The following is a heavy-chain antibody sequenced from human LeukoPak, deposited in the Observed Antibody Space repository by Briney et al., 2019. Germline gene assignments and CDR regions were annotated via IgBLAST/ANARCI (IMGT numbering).Heavy chain of an antibody. CDR1: GFTFSSYG. V-gene: IGHV3-23*01. Sequence: PGGSLRLSCAASGFTFSSYGMSRVRQAPGKGPQWVSAITGSGGTTYYADSVKGRFTISRDNSKNTLYLQMNSLRAEDTAVYYCAKIQGYFDYWGQGNLVTVSS. CDR3: AKIQGYFDY. CDR2: ITGSGGTT. J-gene: IGHJ4*02.